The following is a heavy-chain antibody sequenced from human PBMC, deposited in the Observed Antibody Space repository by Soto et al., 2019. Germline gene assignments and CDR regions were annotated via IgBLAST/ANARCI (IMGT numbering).Heavy chain of an antibody. J-gene: IGHJ3*02. CDR1: GYSFTSYW. Sequence: GESLKISCTGSGYSFTSYWIGWVRQMPGEGLEWMGIIYPGDSDTRYSPSFQGQVTISADKSISTAYLQWSSLKASGTAMYYCTRRGAREAFDIWGQGTMVTVSS. V-gene: IGHV5-51*01. D-gene: IGHD1-26*01. CDR2: IYPGDSDT. CDR3: TRRGAREAFDI.